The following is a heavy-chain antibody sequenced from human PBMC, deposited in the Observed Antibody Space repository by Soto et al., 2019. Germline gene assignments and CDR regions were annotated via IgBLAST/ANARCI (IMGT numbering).Heavy chain of an antibody. J-gene: IGHJ4*02. CDR1: GFTFSSYA. V-gene: IGHV3-23*01. Sequence: GGSLRLSCAASGFTFSSYAMSWVRQAPGKGLEWVSAISGSGGSTYYADSVKGRFTISRDNSKNTLYLQMNSLRAKDTAVYYCAKDLSWGSGSYYNPYYFDYWGQGTLVTVSS. D-gene: IGHD3-10*01. CDR2: ISGSGGST. CDR3: AKDLSWGSGSYYNPYYFDY.